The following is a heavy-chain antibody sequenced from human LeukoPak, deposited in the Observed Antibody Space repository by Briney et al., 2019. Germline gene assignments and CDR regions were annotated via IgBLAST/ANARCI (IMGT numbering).Heavy chain of an antibody. CDR3: ARGYGVGGAFDI. V-gene: IGHV4-59*01. D-gene: IGHD4-17*01. CDR1: GGSISSYY. Sequence: SETLSLTCTVSGGSISSYYWSWIRQPPGKGLEWIGYIYYSGSTNYNPSLKSRVTISVDTSKNQFSLKLSSVTAADTAVYYCARGYGVGGAFDIWGQGTMVTVSS. CDR2: IYYSGST. J-gene: IGHJ3*02.